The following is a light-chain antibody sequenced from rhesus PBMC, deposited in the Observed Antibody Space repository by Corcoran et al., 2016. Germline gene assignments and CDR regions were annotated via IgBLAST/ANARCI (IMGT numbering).Light chain of an antibody. V-gene: IGKV3-10*02. CDR1: QSVSSY. Sequence: QVILTQSPATLSLSPGERATLSCRSSQSVSSYLAWYQQKPGQAPRLLIYDASSRATGIPDRFSGSGSGTDFTLPISSLEPEDVGVYHCYQWNSGYSFGQGTKLEIQ. CDR3: YQWNSGYS. CDR2: DAS. J-gene: IGKJ2*01.